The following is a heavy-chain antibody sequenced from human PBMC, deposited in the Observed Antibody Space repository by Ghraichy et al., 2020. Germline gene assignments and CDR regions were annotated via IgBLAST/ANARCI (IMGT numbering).Heavy chain of an antibody. D-gene: IGHD6-13*01. CDR2: IKEDGSEK. CDR1: GFTFSHYW. Sequence: GGSLRLSCGASGFTFSHYWMSWVRQTPGKGLEWVANIKEDGSEKYYVDSVEGRFTISRDNAKNSLYLQMNSLRAEDTAEYYCARDPGSSWYFDYWGQGTLVTVSS. J-gene: IGHJ4*02. V-gene: IGHV3-7*01. CDR3: ARDPGSSWYFDY.